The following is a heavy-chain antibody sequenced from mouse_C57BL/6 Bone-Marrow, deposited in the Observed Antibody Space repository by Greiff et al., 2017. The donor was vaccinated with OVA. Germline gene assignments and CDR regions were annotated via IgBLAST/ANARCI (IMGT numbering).Heavy chain of an antibody. CDR3: ARDGNGNYRNYYAMDY. CDR1: GYSITSGYY. D-gene: IGHD2-1*01. V-gene: IGHV3-6*01. J-gene: IGHJ4*01. Sequence: ESGPGLVKPSQSLSLTCSVTGYSITSGYYWNWIRQFPGNKLEWLGYISYDGSNNYNPSLKNRISITRDTSKNQFFLKLNSVTTEDTATYYCARDGNGNYRNYYAMDYWGQGTSVNVSS. CDR2: ISYDGSN.